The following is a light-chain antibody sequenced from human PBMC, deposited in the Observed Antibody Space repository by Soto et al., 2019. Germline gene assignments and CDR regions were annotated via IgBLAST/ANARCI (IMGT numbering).Light chain of an antibody. CDR1: QSVSGW. CDR2: DAS. J-gene: IGKJ1*01. Sequence: DIEMVQSPSALSASVGDTVTITCRASQSVSGWLAWYQQKPGEAPKLLIYDASALPRGVPSRFSGSGSGTKFTLTIASLQPDDFATYYCQQYETFSGTFGPGTKVDI. CDR3: QQYETFSGT. V-gene: IGKV1-5*01.